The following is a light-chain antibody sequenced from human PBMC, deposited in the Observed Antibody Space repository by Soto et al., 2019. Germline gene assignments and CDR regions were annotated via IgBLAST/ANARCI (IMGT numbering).Light chain of an antibody. CDR2: DAS. CDR3: QQYNRYWT. J-gene: IGKJ1*01. Sequence: DIQMTQSPSTLSASVGDRVTITCRASQSVSSWLAWYQQKPGKAPKVLIYDASSLESGVPSRFSGSGSGTEFTLTFSSLQPDDFATYYCQQYNRYWTFGQGTKV. V-gene: IGKV1-5*01. CDR1: QSVSSW.